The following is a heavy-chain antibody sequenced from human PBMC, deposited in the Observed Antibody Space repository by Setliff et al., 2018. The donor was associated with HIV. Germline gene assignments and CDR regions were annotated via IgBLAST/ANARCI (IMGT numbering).Heavy chain of an antibody. J-gene: IGHJ4*02. CDR2: MYHTGST. Sequence: SETLSLTCAVSGYSISSGCYWGWIRQPPGKGLEWIGSMYHTGSTYYSPSLNSRFTISVDTFKNQFSLKLRSVTAADTAVYYCARQPLYNGYDWRSYYFDYWGQGSLVTVSS. CDR1: GYSISSGCY. D-gene: IGHD5-12*01. CDR3: ARQPLYNGYDWRSYYFDY. V-gene: IGHV4-38-2*01.